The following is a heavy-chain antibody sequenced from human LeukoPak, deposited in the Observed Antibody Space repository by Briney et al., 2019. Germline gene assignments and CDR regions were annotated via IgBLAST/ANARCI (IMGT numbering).Heavy chain of an antibody. CDR3: ARDQVAAAENWFDP. J-gene: IGHJ5*02. Sequence: GGSLRLSCAASGFSFGSYGINWVRQAPGKGLEWISYISGSGSSIYYADSVKGRFTISRDNSKNTLYLQMNSLRAEDTAVYYCARDQVAAAENWFDPWGQGTLVTVSS. CDR2: ISGSGSSI. V-gene: IGHV3-48*01. CDR1: GFSFGSYG. D-gene: IGHD6-13*01.